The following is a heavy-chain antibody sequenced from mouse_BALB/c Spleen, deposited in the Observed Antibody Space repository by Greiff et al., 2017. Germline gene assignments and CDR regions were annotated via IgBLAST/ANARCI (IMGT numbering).Heavy chain of an antibody. Sequence: VQLVESGAELAKPGASVKMSCKASGYTFTSYWMHWVKQRPGQGLEWIGYINPSTGYTEYNQKFKDKATLTADKSSSTAYMQLSSLTSEDSAVYYCARYYGSIYWYFDVWGAGTTVTVSS. CDR2: INPSTGYT. CDR1: GYTFTSYW. V-gene: IGHV1-7*01. J-gene: IGHJ1*01. D-gene: IGHD1-1*01. CDR3: ARYYGSIYWYFDV.